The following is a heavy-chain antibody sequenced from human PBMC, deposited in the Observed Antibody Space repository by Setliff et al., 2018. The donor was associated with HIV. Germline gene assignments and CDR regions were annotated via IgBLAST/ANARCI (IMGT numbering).Heavy chain of an antibody. CDR3: ATRLLGYSGLGY. J-gene: IGHJ4*02. CDR2: VYPGDSSP. Sequence: GESLKISCKTSGYDFTTNWIGWVRQMPGKGLEWMGIVYPGDSSPKYSPSFQGQVTISADKSISTTYLQWNSLKASDTAMYYCATRLLGYSGLGYWGQGTLVTVSS. D-gene: IGHD5-12*01. V-gene: IGHV5-51*01. CDR1: GYDFTTNW.